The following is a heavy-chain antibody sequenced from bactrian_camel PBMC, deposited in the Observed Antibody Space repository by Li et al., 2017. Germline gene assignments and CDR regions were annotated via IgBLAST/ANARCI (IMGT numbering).Heavy chain of an antibody. J-gene: IGHJ4*01. V-gene: IGHV3S6*01. Sequence: HVQLVESGGGSVQSGGSLTLSCETAGFPFSSYCVGWFREAPGMEREGVASIYADGDATHYAAAVKGRFTISKDNSKNTVYLQMTNLKPDDTAVYYCAASRPGIISVCQTPYITRLGLEVQGTQVTVS. CDR1: GFPFSSYC. D-gene: IGHD1*01. CDR2: IYADGDAT.